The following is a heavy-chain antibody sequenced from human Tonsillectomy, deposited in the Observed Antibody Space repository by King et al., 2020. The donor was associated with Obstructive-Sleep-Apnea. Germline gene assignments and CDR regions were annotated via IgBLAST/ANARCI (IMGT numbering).Heavy chain of an antibody. CDR1: GGSISSSSYY. D-gene: IGHD3-10*01. J-gene: IGHJ5*02. Sequence: QMQLQESGPGLVKPSETLSLTCTVSGGSISSSSYYLGWIRQPPGKGLEWIGSSYYSGSTYYNPSLKRRVTISVDTSKNQFSLKLSSVTAADTAVYYCARDRHYYGSGSLDPWGQGTLVTVSS. CDR2: SYYSGST. V-gene: IGHV4-39*07. CDR3: ARDRHYYGSGSLDP.